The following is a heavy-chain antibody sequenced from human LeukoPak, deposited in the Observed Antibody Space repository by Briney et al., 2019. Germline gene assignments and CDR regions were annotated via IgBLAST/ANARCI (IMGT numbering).Heavy chain of an antibody. CDR2: IILIFGTA. CDR3: ARERRRYCSGGSCYIFDY. J-gene: IGHJ4*02. Sequence: SVKVSCKASGGTFSSYAISWVRQAPGQGLEWMGGIILIFGTANYAQKFQGRVTITTDESTSTAYMELSSLRSEDTAVYYCARERRRYCSGGSCYIFDYWGQGTLVTVSS. D-gene: IGHD2-15*01. V-gene: IGHV1-69*05. CDR1: GGTFSSYA.